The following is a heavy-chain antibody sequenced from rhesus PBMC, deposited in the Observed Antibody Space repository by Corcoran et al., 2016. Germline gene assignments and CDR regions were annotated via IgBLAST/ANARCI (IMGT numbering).Heavy chain of an antibody. J-gene: IGHJ4*01. CDR2: INGHSGST. V-gene: IGHV4-80*01. CDR3: TMGTDLDY. CDR1: GGSFSSYW. D-gene: IGHD7-45*01. Sequence: QVQLQESGPGQVKPSETLSLTCAVSGGSFSSYWGSWSRQSPGKGLEWVGEINGHSGSTNYNPSLKSRVTISKDASKNQFSLNLSSVTAADTAVYYCTMGTDLDYWGQGVLVTVSS.